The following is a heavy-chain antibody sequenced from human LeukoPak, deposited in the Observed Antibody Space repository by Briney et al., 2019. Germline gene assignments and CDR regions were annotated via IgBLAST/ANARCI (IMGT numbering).Heavy chain of an antibody. V-gene: IGHV3-66*02. J-gene: IGHJ5*02. CDR1: GFTAGSNY. CDR3: ARVHVRYYYDSSGPNWFDP. Sequence: GGSLRLSCAASGFTAGSNYISWVRKAPGKGLRWVSVIYSGGSTYYADSVKGRFTISRDNSKNTLYLQMNSLRAEDTAVYYCARVHVRYYYDSSGPNWFDPWGQGTLVTVSS. D-gene: IGHD3-22*01. CDR2: IYSGGST.